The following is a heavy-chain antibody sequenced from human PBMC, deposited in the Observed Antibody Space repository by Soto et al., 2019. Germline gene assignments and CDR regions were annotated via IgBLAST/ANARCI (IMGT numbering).Heavy chain of an antibody. D-gene: IGHD7-27*01. V-gene: IGHV4-61*03. CDR3: AREWGLLPYYVMNV. CDR1: GDSVTSGSYY. CDR2: IPYTGRT. Sequence: PSETLSLTCIVSGDSVTSGSYYWTWLRQPPGKGLEWIGYIPYTGRTKYNPSLQSRVTISVDTSKNDFSLNLSSVTAADTAVYFCAREWGLLPYYVMNVWGHGNAVTVSS. J-gene: IGHJ6*02.